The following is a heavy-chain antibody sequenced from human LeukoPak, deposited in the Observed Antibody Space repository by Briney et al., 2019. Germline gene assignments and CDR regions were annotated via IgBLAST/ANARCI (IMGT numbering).Heavy chain of an antibody. J-gene: IGHJ5*02. CDR3: VTSNDYGDNWFDP. CDR1: GYTFTSYY. D-gene: IGHD4-17*01. CDR2: INPSGGST. V-gene: IGHV1-46*03. Sequence: ASVKVSCKASGYTFTSYYMHWVRQAPGQGLEWMGIINPSGGSTSYAQKFQGRVTMTRDTSISTAYMELSRLRSDDTAVYYCVTSNDYGDNWFDPWGQGTLVTVSS.